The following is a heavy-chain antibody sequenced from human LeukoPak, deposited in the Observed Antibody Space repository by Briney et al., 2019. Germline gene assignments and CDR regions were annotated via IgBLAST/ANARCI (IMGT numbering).Heavy chain of an antibody. D-gene: IGHD5-24*01. Sequence: GRSLRLSCAASGFTFDDYAMHWVRQAPGKGLEWVSGISWNSNNIVYAASVKGRFTISRDNAKNSLYLQMHSLRGEDTAFYYCAKDKGDGYNYYYYMDVWGKGTTVTISS. CDR3: AKDKGDGYNYYYYMDV. CDR2: ISWNSNNI. CDR1: GFTFDDYA. J-gene: IGHJ6*03. V-gene: IGHV3-9*01.